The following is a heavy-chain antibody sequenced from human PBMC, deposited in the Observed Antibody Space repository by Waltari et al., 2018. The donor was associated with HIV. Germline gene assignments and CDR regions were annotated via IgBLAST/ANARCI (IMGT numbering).Heavy chain of an antibody. CDR1: GFTFTKSG. D-gene: IGHD6-13*01. V-gene: IGHV3-33*01. CDR3: ARDAAPNSHTPSSSDV. CDR2: IRYDGSNK. J-gene: IGHJ4*02. Sequence: QVQLVESGGGVVQPGTSLRLYCAASGFTFTKSGLHWVRQAPGKGLEWVTLIRYDGSNKYYADSVKGRFTISRDNSKNTLYLQMNSLRAEDTAVYYCARDAAPNSHTPSSSDVWGQGTLVTVSS.